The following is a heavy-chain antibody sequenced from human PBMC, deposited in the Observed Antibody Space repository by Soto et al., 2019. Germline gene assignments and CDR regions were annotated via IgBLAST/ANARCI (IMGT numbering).Heavy chain of an antibody. CDR1: GFTVASAS. CDR3: TSAPHSALTEEMDRS. V-gene: IGHV3-15*07. J-gene: IGHJ5*02. D-gene: IGHD2-21*02. Sequence: EVQLVESGGGLVKPGGSLRLGCEVSGFTVASASMNWVRQAPGKGLVWVGRIKSKVDGGTTDYAEPVKGRITISIDESKNTLSLQRESLKAEDTSAYYCTSAPHSALTEEMDRSWGQGTWVTVSS. CDR2: IKSKVDGGTT.